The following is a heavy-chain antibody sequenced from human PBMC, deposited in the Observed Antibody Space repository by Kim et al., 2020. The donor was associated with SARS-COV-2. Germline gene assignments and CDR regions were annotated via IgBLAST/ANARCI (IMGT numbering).Heavy chain of an antibody. D-gene: IGHD3-22*01. CDR3: ARGLYDSSGYYPPLFDY. Sequence: SVKVSCKASGGTFSSYAISWVRQAPGQGLEWMGGIIPIFGTANYAQKFQGRVTITADESTSTAYMELSSLRSEDTAVYYCARGLYDSSGYYPPLFDYWGQGTLVTVSS. J-gene: IGHJ4*02. CDR1: GGTFSSYA. V-gene: IGHV1-69*13. CDR2: IIPIFGTA.